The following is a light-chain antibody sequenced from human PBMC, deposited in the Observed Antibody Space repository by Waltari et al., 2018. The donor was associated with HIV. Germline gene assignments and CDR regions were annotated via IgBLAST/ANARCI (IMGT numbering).Light chain of an antibody. J-gene: IGLJ1*01. CDR3: CSYAGTNTYV. V-gene: IGLV2-23*02. CDR2: DVS. CDR1: SSDVGNSNH. Sequence: QSALTQPASVSGSPGQSITISCTGTSSDVGNSNHVSWYQQHPGKVPKLMIYDVSKRPSGVSNRLSGSKSGNTASLTISGLQAEDEADYYCCSYAGTNTYVFGSGTKVTVL.